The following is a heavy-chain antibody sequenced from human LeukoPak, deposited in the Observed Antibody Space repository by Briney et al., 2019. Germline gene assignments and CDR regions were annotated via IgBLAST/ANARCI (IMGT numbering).Heavy chain of an antibody. CDR2: IYTSGST. J-gene: IGHJ4*02. CDR3: ASRKLGNDY. D-gene: IGHD7-27*01. Sequence: PSETLSLTCTVSGGSISSGSYYWRWIRQPAGKGLEWIGRIYTSGSTNYNPSLKSRVTISADTSKNEFSLKLNSVTAADTAVYYCASRKLGNDYWGQGTLVTVSS. CDR1: GGSISSGSYY. V-gene: IGHV4-61*02.